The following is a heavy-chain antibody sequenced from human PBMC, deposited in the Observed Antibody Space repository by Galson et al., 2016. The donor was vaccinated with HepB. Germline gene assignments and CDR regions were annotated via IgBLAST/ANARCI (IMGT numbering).Heavy chain of an antibody. Sequence: SVKVSCKASGYSFNDHGIHWLRQAPGQRLEWMGWISAANDYTKFSQKFQGRLSITRDTPATTVYMELTSLRPEDTAVYYGARDREAYYDIMTEHNRVDPWGQGTQVSVSS. CDR3: ARDREAYYDIMTEHNRVDP. D-gene: IGHD3-9*01. V-gene: IGHV1-3*01. J-gene: IGHJ5*02. CDR2: ISAANDYT. CDR1: GYSFNDHG.